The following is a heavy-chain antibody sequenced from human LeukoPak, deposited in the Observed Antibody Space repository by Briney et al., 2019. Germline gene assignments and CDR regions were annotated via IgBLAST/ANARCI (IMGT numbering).Heavy chain of an antibody. V-gene: IGHV3-74*01. J-gene: IGHJ4*02. Sequence: GGSLRLPCTASGFSFSGHWMHWARQLPGKGLVWVPRISPTGSTTSYADSVKGRFTVSRDNAKNTLYLQVNNLRAEDTAVYYCARGPNSNWSGLDFWGQGTLLTVSS. D-gene: IGHD6-6*01. CDR3: ARGPNSNWSGLDF. CDR1: GFSFSGHW. CDR2: ISPTGSTT.